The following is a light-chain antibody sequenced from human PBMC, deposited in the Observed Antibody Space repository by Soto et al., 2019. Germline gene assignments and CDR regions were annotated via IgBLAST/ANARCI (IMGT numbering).Light chain of an antibody. CDR2: DAS. J-gene: IGKJ5*01. V-gene: IGKV1-33*01. Sequence: DIQMTQSPSSLSASVGDRVTITCQASQDISNYLNWYQQKPGKAPKLLIYDASNLETGVPSRFSGSGSGTDFTFTISSLQPEDIATYYCQQYDNLPLTFCQGTRLDIK. CDR1: QDISNY. CDR3: QQYDNLPLT.